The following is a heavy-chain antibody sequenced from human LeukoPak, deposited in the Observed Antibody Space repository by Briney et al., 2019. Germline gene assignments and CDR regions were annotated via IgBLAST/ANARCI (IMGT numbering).Heavy chain of an antibody. J-gene: IGHJ4*02. CDR2: IIPIFGTA. V-gene: IGHV1-69*13. D-gene: IGHD3-9*01. Sequence: GASVKVSCKASGGTFSSYAISWVRQAPGQGLEWMGGIIPIFGTANYAQKFQGRVTITADESTSTAYMELSSLRSEDTAVYYCAKNLYSDISNGYLFDYWGQGALVTVSS. CDR1: GGTFSSYA. CDR3: AKNLYSDISNGYLFDY.